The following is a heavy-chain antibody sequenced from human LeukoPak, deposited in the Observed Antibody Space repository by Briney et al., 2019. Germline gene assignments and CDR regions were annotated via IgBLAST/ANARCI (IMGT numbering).Heavy chain of an antibody. Sequence: SETLSLTCTVSGGSLSSYYWSWIRQPPGKGLEWIGYIYYRGRTKYSPSLQSRVTISVDTSRNQFSLRLSSVTAADTAVYYCERQSDDLGYFQHWGQGTLVTVSS. V-gene: IGHV4-59*08. CDR1: GGSLSSYY. CDR2: IYYRGRT. J-gene: IGHJ1*01. CDR3: ERQSDDLGYFQH. D-gene: IGHD3-16*01.